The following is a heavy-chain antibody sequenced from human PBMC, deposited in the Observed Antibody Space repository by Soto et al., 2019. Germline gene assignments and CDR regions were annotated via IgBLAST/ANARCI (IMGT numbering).Heavy chain of an antibody. Sequence: GGSLRLSCAASGFTFSSYGMHWVRQAPGKGLEWVAVISYDGSNKYYADSVKGRFTISRDNSKNTLYLQMNSLRAEDTAVYYCAKDGGGGYYRYYYYYMDVWGKGTTVTVSS. V-gene: IGHV3-30*18. CDR1: GFTFSSYG. D-gene: IGHD1-26*01. CDR3: AKDGGGGYYRYYYYYMDV. CDR2: ISYDGSNK. J-gene: IGHJ6*03.